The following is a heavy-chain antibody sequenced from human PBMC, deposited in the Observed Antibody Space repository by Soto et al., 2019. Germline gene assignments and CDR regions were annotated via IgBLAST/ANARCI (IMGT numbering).Heavy chain of an antibody. Sequence: SETLSLTCAVYGGSFSGYYWSWIRQPPGKGLEWIGEINHSGSTNYNPSLKSRVTISVDTSKDQFSLRLSSVTAADTAIYYCATRITVFGLLIPPFDPWGQGTQVTVSS. J-gene: IGHJ5*02. V-gene: IGHV4-34*01. CDR1: GGSFSGYY. CDR3: ATRITVFGLLIPPFDP. D-gene: IGHD3-3*01. CDR2: INHSGST.